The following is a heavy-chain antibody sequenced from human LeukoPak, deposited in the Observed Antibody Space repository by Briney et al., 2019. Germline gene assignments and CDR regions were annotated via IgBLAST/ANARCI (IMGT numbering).Heavy chain of an antibody. Sequence: PGGSLRLSCAASGVTFSSYAMSWVRQAPGKGREWVAAISGSGGSTYYADSVKGRFTISRDNAKNSLYLQMNSLRAEDTAVYYCARLIYGDYVPFFDYWGQGTLVTVSS. CDR2: ISGSGGST. V-gene: IGHV3-23*01. CDR3: ARLIYGDYVPFFDY. J-gene: IGHJ4*02. D-gene: IGHD4-17*01. CDR1: GVTFSSYA.